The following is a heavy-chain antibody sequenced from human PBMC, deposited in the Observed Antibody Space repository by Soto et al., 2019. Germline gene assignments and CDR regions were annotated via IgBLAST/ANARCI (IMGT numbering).Heavy chain of an antibody. CDR2: ITTYNGHT. V-gene: IGHV1-18*04. D-gene: IGHD2-15*01. CDR1: GYTFASYA. J-gene: IGHJ4*02. CDR3: ARVDVVATWGAPLDY. Sequence: ASGKVSCKASGYTFASYAVTWVRQAAGQGPEWMGWITTYNGHTKSALKFQGRLTMTTDTTTSAAYMELRSLKSDDTAVYYCARVDVVATWGAPLDYWGQGTLVTVSS.